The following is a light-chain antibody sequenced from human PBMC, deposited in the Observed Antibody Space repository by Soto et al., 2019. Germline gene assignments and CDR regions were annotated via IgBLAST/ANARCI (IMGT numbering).Light chain of an antibody. CDR3: QQYNNWPVGFT. J-gene: IGKJ3*01. Sequence: EIVMTQSPATLSVSPGERATLSCRASQSVSSNLAWYQQKPGQAPRLLIYGASTRATGIPARFSGSGSGIEFTLTISSLQYEDFAVYYWQQYNNWPVGFTFGPGTKVDIK. CDR2: GAS. V-gene: IGKV3-15*01. CDR1: QSVSSN.